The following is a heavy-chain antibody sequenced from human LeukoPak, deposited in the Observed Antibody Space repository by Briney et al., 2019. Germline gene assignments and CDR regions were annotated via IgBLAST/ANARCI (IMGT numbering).Heavy chain of an antibody. Sequence: GGSLRLSCAASGFTVSSNYMSWVRQAPGKGLEWVSAISGSGGSTYYADSVKGRFTISRDNSKSTLYLQMNSLRAEDTAVYYCAKAPRGWLPTLFDYWGQGTLVTVSS. CDR3: AKAPRGWLPTLFDY. J-gene: IGHJ4*02. D-gene: IGHD5-12*01. CDR2: ISGSGGST. V-gene: IGHV3-23*01. CDR1: GFTVSSNY.